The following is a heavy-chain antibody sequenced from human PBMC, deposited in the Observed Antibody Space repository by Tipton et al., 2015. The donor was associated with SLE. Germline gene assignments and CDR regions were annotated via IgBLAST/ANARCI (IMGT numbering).Heavy chain of an antibody. J-gene: IGHJ3*02. V-gene: IGHV4-34*01. CDR2: INHSGST. CDR3: ARKACGGSCYARRGAFDI. D-gene: IGHD2-15*01. CDR1: GGSLSGYY. Sequence: TLSLTCAVYGGSLSGYYWSWIRQPPGKGLEWIGEINHSGSTNYNPSLKSRVTISVDTSKNQFSLKLSSVTAADTAVYYCARKACGGSCYARRGAFDIWGQGTMVTVSS.